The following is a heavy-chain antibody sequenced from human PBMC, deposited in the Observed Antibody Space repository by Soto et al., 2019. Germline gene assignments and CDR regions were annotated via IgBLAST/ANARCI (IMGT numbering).Heavy chain of an antibody. CDR2: IKSKTDGGTT. J-gene: IGHJ6*02. D-gene: IGHD3-3*01. CDR3: TTDNSNYDFWSVYFLRGALSNYMDV. V-gene: IGHV3-15*01. CDR1: GFTFSNAW. Sequence: GGSLRLSCAASGFTFSNAWMSWVRQAPGKGLEWVGRIKSKTDGGTTDYAAPVKGRFTISRDDSKNTLYLQMNSLKTEDTAVYYCTTDNSNYDFWSVYFLRGALSNYMDVWGQGTTVTVSS.